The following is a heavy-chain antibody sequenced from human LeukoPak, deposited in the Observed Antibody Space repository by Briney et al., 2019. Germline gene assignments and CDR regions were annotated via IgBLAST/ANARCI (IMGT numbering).Heavy chain of an antibody. CDR2: ISGSGGST. CDR1: GFTFSSYG. V-gene: IGHV3-23*01. D-gene: IGHD3-10*01. Sequence: GGSLRLSCAASGFTFSSYGMSWVRQAPGKGLEWVSAISGSGGSTYYADSVKGRFTISRDNSKNTLYLQMNSLRAEDTAVYYCAKGGLILWFGESLGCWGQGTLVTVSS. J-gene: IGHJ4*02. CDR3: AKGGLILWFGESLGC.